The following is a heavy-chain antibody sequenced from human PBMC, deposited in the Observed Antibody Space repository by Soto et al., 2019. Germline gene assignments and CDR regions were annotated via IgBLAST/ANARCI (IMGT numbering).Heavy chain of an antibody. V-gene: IGHV2-5*02. Sequence: QITLKESGPTLVKPTQTLTLTCTFYGFSLSTRGVGVGWIRQPPGKAREWLALIYWDDDKRYSPSLKSRLTITKDTSKNQVVLTMTNMDPVDTATYYCAHRYLGGSNNWFDLWGQGTLVTVSS. D-gene: IGHD6-25*01. J-gene: IGHJ5*02. CDR2: IYWDDDK. CDR1: GFSLSTRGVG. CDR3: AHRYLGGSNNWFDL.